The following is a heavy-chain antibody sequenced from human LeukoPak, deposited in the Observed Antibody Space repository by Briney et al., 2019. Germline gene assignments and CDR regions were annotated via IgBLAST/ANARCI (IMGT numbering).Heavy chain of an antibody. V-gene: IGHV3-23*01. CDR3: AKCGPGPLPLYYGMDV. CDR2: ISGGGGST. J-gene: IGHJ6*02. CDR1: GFIFTNYA. D-gene: IGHD2-21*01. Sequence: GGSLRLSCAASGFIFTNYAMSWVRQAPGKGPEWVAAISGGGGSTSYADSVKGRFTISTDTSKNTVYLQMNSLRAEDTAIYYCAKCGPGPLPLYYGMDVWGRGTTVTVSS.